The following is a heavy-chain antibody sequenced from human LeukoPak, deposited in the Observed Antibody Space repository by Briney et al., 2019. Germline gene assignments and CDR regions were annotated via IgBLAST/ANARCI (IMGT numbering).Heavy chain of an antibody. Sequence: PGGSLRLSCTASGVSLSNYAMGWVRRTPGRGLEWVAVISFDGTNKYYGDSVEGRFSVSRDNSKNTLYLQMNSLRPDDTAMYYCATDYGDYEPIDYWGQGTLVTVSS. CDR3: ATDYGDYEPIDY. V-gene: IGHV3-30*04. CDR2: ISFDGTNK. J-gene: IGHJ4*02. D-gene: IGHD4-17*01. CDR1: GVSLSNYA.